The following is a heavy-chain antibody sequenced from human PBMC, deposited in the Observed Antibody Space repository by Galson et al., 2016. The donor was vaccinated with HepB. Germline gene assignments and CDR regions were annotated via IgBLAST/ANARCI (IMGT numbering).Heavy chain of an antibody. J-gene: IGHJ4*02. V-gene: IGHV4-59*01. CDR1: GGSINNYY. CDR3: SREWSSFEF. D-gene: IGHD2-15*01. CDR2: VGYNGDT. Sequence: ETLSLTCTVAGGSINNYYWHWIRQPPGKGLEWVGFVGYNGDTRYNPSLRGRITISLDTPKNQFSLKLNPLTSADTAVYYCSREWSSFEFWGQGILVTVSS.